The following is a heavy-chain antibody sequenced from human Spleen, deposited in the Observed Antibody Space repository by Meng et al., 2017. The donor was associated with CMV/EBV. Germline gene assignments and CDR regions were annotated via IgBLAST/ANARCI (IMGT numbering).Heavy chain of an antibody. Sequence: SGAPFSSYAISWVRQAPGQGLEWMGGIIPIFGTANYAQKFQGRVTITTDESTSTAYMALSSLRSEDTAVYYCALIAAAGTYNWFDPWGQGTLVTVSS. CDR1: GAPFSSYA. CDR3: ALIAAAGTYNWFDP. CDR2: IIPIFGTA. V-gene: IGHV1-69*05. D-gene: IGHD6-13*01. J-gene: IGHJ5*02.